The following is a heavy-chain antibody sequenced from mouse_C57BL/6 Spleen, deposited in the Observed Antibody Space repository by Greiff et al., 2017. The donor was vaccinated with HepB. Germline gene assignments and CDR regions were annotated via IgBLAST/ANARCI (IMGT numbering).Heavy chain of an antibody. CDR2: IYTGDGDT. CDR3: ARIFITTVVANFDY. V-gene: IGHV1-82*01. J-gene: IGHJ2*01. D-gene: IGHD1-1*01. Sequence: VQLVESGPELVKPGASVKISCTASGYAFSSSWMNWVKQRPGKGLEWIGRIYTGDGDTNYKGKFKGKATLTADKSSSTAYMQLSSLTSEDSAVYFCARIFITTVVANFDYWGQGTTLTVSS. CDR1: GYAFSSSW.